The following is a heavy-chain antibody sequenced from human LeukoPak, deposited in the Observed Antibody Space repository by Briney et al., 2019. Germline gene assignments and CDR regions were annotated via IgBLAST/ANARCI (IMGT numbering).Heavy chain of an antibody. Sequence: SETLSLTCTVPGGSISSSSYYWGWIRQPPGKGLEWIGSIYYSGSTYYNPSLKSRVTISVDTSKNQFSLKLSSVTAADTAVYYCARSIGEHRKYYFDYWGQGTLVTVSS. CDR2: IYYSGST. V-gene: IGHV4-39*07. CDR1: GGSISSSSYY. CDR3: ARSIGEHRKYYFDY. J-gene: IGHJ4*02. D-gene: IGHD1-14*01.